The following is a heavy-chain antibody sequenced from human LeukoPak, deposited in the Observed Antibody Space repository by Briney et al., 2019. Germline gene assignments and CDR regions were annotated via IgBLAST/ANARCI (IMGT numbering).Heavy chain of an antibody. CDR2: IPPGDSHT. D-gene: IGHD5-24*01. V-gene: IGHV5-51*01. CDR1: GYKFTNYW. J-gene: IGHJ4*02. Sequence: GESLKISCQGSGYKFTNYWIAWVRLIPGKGLELMGIIPPGDSHTRYSPSFHGQVTISADKSISTAYLQWSSLKASDTAIYYCARLEDVSRRFDYWGQGTLVTV. CDR3: ARLEDVSRRFDY.